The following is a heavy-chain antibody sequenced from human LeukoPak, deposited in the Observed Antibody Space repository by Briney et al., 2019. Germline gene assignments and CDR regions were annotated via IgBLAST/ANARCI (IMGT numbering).Heavy chain of an antibody. V-gene: IGHV3-30-3*01. CDR3: ARDTSYYDSGGYRFDY. CDR2: ISYDGSDK. J-gene: IGHJ4*02. D-gene: IGHD3-22*01. Sequence: GGSLRLSCAAPGFTFGHYAMNWVRQAPGKGLEWLALISYDGSDKYYADSVKDRFTISRDNSKNTLHLQMNSLRPEDTAMFYCARDTSYYDSGGYRFDYWGQGTLVTVSS. CDR1: GFTFGHYA.